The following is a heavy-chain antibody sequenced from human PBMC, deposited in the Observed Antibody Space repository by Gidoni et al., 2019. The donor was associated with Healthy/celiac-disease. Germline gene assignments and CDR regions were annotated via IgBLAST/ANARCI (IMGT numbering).Heavy chain of an antibody. V-gene: IGHV3-20*01. D-gene: IGHD6-13*01. CDR3: SRGIAAAENWFDP. CDR1: GFTFDDYG. J-gene: IGHJ5*02. Sequence: EVQLVESGGGVVRPGGSLRLSCAASGFTFDDYGMGWVRRAPGKGLGWGFCIYWNGWCTGYSGSVKGRITLSRGHAKDSLYLQMNSLKARDTAFYHWSRGIAAAENWFDPLGQGTLVTVSS. CDR2: IYWNGWCT.